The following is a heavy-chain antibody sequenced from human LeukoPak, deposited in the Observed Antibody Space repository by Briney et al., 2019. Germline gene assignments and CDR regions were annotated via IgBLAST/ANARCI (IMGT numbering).Heavy chain of an antibody. CDR1: GFTFSSYS. CDR3: ATTFPSVLPAAGDDAFDI. CDR2: ISSSSSYI. V-gene: IGHV3-21*01. J-gene: IGHJ3*02. D-gene: IGHD2-2*01. Sequence: GGSLRLSCAASGFTFSSYSMNWVRQAPGKGLEWVSSISSSSSYIYYADSVKGRFTISRDNAKNSLYLQLNSLRAEDTAVYYCATTFPSVLPAAGDDAFDIWGQGTMVTVSS.